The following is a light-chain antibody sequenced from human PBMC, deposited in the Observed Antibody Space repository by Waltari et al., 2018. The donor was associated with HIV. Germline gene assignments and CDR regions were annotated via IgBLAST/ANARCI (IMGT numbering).Light chain of an antibody. Sequence: AIQMTQSPPSLSASVGDRITITCRASQGIGNDLGWYQHKSGRAPKLLIYSASRLHSGVPSRFSGSGSGTDFTLTINSLQPEDFPTYYCLQDYNYPRTFGQGTEVEIK. V-gene: IGKV1-6*01. J-gene: IGKJ1*01. CDR2: SAS. CDR3: LQDYNYPRT. CDR1: QGIGND.